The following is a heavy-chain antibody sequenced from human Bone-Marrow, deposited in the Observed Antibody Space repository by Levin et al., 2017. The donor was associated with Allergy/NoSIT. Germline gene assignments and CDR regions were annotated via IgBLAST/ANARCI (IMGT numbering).Heavy chain of an antibody. CDR3: ARAASAGWWEDY. V-gene: IGHV7-4-1*02. CDR1: GYMFNTYG. J-gene: IGHJ4*02. CDR2: INTNTGRP. Sequence: GESLKISCKTSGYMFNTYGMNWVRQAPGQGLEWMGWINTNTGRPTYAQGFTGRFVFSLDISVSTAYLEITSLKAEDTAVYFCARAASAGWWEDYWGQGTLVSVSA. D-gene: IGHD2-8*02.